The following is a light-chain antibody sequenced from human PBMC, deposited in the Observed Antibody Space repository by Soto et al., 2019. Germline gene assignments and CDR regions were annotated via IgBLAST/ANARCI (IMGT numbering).Light chain of an antibody. CDR2: RNN. CDR3: ATWDDSLSAVV. V-gene: IGLV1-47*01. J-gene: IGLJ2*01. CDR1: ISNIAINY. Sequence: QAVVTQPPSASGTPGQRVTISCSGSISNIAINYVYWYQQLPGTAPKLLIYRNNQRPSGVPDRFSGSKSGTSASLAISGLRSEDEADYHCATWDDSLSAVVFGGGTKLTVL.